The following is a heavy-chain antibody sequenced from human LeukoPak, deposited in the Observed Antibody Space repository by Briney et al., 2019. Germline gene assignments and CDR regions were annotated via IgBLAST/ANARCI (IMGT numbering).Heavy chain of an antibody. CDR2: IAVTPDGPAT. Sequence: GGSLRLSCAASGFTFNLAWMSWVRQTPGRGLQWVARIAVTPDGPATDYATPVRGRFTISRDDSRNMVYLQMSSLRTDDTAVYYCVWSSTWDKRFYLDQWGQGTLVTVSS. V-gene: IGHV3-15*04. CDR3: VWSSTWDKRFYLDQ. D-gene: IGHD6-6*01. J-gene: IGHJ4*02. CDR1: GFTFNLAW.